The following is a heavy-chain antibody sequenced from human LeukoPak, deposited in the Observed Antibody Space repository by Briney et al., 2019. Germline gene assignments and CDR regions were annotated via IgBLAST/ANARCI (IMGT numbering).Heavy chain of an antibody. Sequence: GGSLRLSCAVSGFTSGVTFSDYEMNWVRQAPGKGLEWVSYISSSGSTKYYADSVKGRFTISRDNAKNSLYLRMNSLRAEDTAVYYCRTITVAAAFDYWGQGTLVTVSS. J-gene: IGHJ4*02. D-gene: IGHD6-19*01. V-gene: IGHV3-48*03. CDR2: ISSSGSTK. CDR3: RTITVAAAFDY. CDR1: GFTSGVTFSDYE.